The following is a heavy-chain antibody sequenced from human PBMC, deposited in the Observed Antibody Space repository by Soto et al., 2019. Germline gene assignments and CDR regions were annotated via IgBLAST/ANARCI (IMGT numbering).Heavy chain of an antibody. CDR1: GGTFSSYA. V-gene: IGHV1-69*01. J-gene: IGHJ4*02. CDR3: ATSRSYSSSWYGRYFDY. CDR2: IIPMLGTA. Sequence: QVQLVQSGAEVKKPGSSVKVSCKASGGTFSSYAITWVRQAPEDGLEWMGGIIPMLGTANYAQRFQGRVTISADESTSTAYMELISLRSEDTAVYYCATSRSYSSSWYGRYFDYWGQGTLVTVSS. D-gene: IGHD6-13*01.